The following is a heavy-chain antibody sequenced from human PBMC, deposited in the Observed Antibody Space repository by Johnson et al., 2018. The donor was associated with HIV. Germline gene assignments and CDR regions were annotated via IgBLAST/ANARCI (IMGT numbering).Heavy chain of an antibody. CDR3: AKPVMTAIAPLDAFDI. V-gene: IGHV3-30*02. CDR2: ISNDGGSK. CDR1: GFTFRNYG. D-gene: IGHD2-21*02. Sequence: QVQLVESGRGVVQPGGSLRLSCAASGFTFRNYGMHWVRQAPGKGLEWVTFISNDGGSKYYADSVRGRFTISRDISKNTLYLQMNSLRSEDTAVYYCAKPVMTAIAPLDAFDIWGQGTMVTVSS. J-gene: IGHJ3*02.